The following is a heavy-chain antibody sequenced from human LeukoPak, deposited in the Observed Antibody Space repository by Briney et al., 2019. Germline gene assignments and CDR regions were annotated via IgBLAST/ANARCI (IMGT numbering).Heavy chain of an antibody. J-gene: IGHJ3*02. CDR3: ARGSSSWNNAFDI. Sequence: GGSLRLSCAASGFTFSSYAVSWVRQAPGKGLEWVSSISGSGGSTYSADSVKGRFTISRDNSKNTLYLQMNSLRAEDTAIYYCARGSSSWNNAFDIWGQGTMVTVSS. V-gene: IGHV3-23*01. CDR1: GFTFSSYA. D-gene: IGHD6-13*01. CDR2: ISGSGGST.